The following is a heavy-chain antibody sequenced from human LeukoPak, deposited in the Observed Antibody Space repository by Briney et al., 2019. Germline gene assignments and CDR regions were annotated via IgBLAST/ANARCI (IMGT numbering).Heavy chain of an antibody. D-gene: IGHD3-9*01. Sequence: SETLSLTCDVYGGSFSGYYWSWIRQPPGKGLEWIGYIYYSGSTNYNPSLKSRVTISVDTSKNQFSLKLSSVTAADTAVYYCARSPSHYDILTGYLGGAFDIWGQGTMVTVSS. J-gene: IGHJ3*02. CDR3: ARSPSHYDILTGYLGGAFDI. CDR1: GGSFSGYY. V-gene: IGHV4-59*01. CDR2: IYYSGST.